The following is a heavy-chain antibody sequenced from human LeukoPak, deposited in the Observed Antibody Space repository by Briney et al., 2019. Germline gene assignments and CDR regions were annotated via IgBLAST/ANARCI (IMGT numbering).Heavy chain of an antibody. CDR1: GGSISSGSYY. Sequence: SETLSLTCTVSGGSISSGSYYWSWIRQPAGKGLEWIGRIYTSGSTNYNPSLKSRVTISVDTSKNQFSLKLSSVTAADTAVYYCARETFYGSGSYSYYYYMDVWGKGTTVTISS. V-gene: IGHV4-61*02. D-gene: IGHD3-10*01. CDR3: ARETFYGSGSYSYYYYMDV. CDR2: IYTSGST. J-gene: IGHJ6*03.